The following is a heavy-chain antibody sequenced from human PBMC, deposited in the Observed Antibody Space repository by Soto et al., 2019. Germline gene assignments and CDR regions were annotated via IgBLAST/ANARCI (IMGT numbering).Heavy chain of an antibody. CDR1: GFTFNSYG. D-gene: IGHD4-17*01. CDR3: ARDPGIGSLVTTSFDP. V-gene: IGHV3-33*01. J-gene: IGHJ5*02. CDR2: IYYDGSQK. Sequence: QVQLVESGGGVVQPGRSLRLSCAAAGFTFNSYGMHWVRQAPGKGLEWVAIIYYDGSQKYYADSVKGRFTISRDNSKNTLYLQMNSLRAEDTAVYYCARDPGIGSLVTTSFDPWGQGTLVTVSS.